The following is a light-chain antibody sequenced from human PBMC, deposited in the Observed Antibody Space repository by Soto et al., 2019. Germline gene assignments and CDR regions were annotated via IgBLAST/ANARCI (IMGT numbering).Light chain of an antibody. CDR1: QSISSY. Sequence: DIQMTQSPSSLSASVGDRVTITCRASQSISSYLNWYQQKPGKAPKLLIYAASSLQSGVPSRFSGSGSGTDFTLTISSLQPEDFATDDCQQSYSTPLTFGPGTKVDIK. J-gene: IGKJ3*01. V-gene: IGKV1-39*01. CDR2: AAS. CDR3: QQSYSTPLT.